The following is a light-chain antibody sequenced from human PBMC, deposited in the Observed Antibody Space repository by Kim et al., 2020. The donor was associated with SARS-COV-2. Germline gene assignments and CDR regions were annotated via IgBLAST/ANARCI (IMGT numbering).Light chain of an antibody. CDR2: AAA. CDR3: QQYYSYPFT. CDR1: QGISSY. Sequence: ASTGDRVTITCRASQGISSYLAWYQQKPGKAPKLLIYAAATLQSGVPSRFSGSGSGTDFTLTISCLQSEDFATYYCQQYYSYPFTFGPGTKVDIK. V-gene: IGKV1-8*01. J-gene: IGKJ3*01.